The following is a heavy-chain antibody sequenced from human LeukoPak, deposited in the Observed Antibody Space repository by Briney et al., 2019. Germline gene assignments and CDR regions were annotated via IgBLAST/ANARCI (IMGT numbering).Heavy chain of an antibody. CDR2: IYSGGST. V-gene: IGHV3-66*02. J-gene: IGHJ4*02. CDR3: AKDLGDCGGDCYIPYLKY. CDR1: GFTVSSNY. D-gene: IGHD2-21*02. Sequence: GGSLRLSCAASGFTVSSNYMSWVRQAPGKGLEWVSVIYSGGSTYYADSVKGRFTISRDNSKNTLYLQMNSLRAEDTAVYYCAKDLGDCGGDCYIPYLKYWGQGTLVTVSS.